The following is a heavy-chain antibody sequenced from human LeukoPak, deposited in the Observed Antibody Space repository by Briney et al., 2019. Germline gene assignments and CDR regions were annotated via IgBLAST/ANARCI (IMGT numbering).Heavy chain of an antibody. CDR3: AKARVGATADDALDI. J-gene: IGHJ3*02. D-gene: IGHD1-26*01. CDR1: GFTIISSY. CDR2: IYYSGST. Sequence: SETLSLTCTVSGFTIISSYWTWIRQPPGKGLDWIGYIYYSGSTSYNPSLKSRVTISLDTSKHQFSLKLSTATAADAPVYHCAKARVGATADDALDIWGQGTMVTVSS. V-gene: IGHV4-59*01.